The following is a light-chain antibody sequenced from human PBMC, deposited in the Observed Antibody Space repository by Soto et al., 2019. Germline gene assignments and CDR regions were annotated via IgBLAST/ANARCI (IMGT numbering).Light chain of an antibody. CDR1: QSVSSY. CDR3: QQYGSSSWT. J-gene: IGKJ1*01. V-gene: IGKV3-20*01. CDR2: GAS. Sequence: ELVLTQSPGTLSLSPGERATLSCRASQSVSSYLAWYQQKPGQAPRLLIYGASSRATGIPDRFSGSGSGTDFTLAISRLEPEDFAVYYCQQYGSSSWTFGQGTKVDIK.